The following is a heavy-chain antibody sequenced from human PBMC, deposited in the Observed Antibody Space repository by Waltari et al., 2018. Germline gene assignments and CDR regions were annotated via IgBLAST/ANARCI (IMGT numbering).Heavy chain of an antibody. CDR3: ASLASI. Sequence: VQVVESGGRLVKPGGSLRPSCAASGFSCSIYPMSWVRQATGKGREWVAFISVNSEYIFYADSVRGRFTISRDNAKNSLYLQMNSLTAEDTAVYYCASLASIWGQGTLVTVSS. CDR1: GFSCSIYP. J-gene: IGHJ4*02. CDR2: ISVNSEYI. V-gene: IGHV3-21*02. D-gene: IGHD3-3*02.